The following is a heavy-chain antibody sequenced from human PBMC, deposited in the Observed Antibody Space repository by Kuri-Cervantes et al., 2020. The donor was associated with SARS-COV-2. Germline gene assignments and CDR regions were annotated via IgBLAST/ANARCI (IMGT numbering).Heavy chain of an antibody. CDR3: AKTTMVQGVIISGWIDY. CDR2: VSWNGSRT. Sequence: LSLTCAASGFTFSNSDMNWVRQAPGKGLEWVSGVSWNGSRTHYADSVKGRFIISRDNSRNFLYQQMNSLRPEDMAVYYCAKTTMVQGVIISGWIDYWGQGTLVTVSS. J-gene: IGHJ4*02. V-gene: IGHV3-19*01. CDR1: GFTFSNSD. D-gene: IGHD3-10*01.